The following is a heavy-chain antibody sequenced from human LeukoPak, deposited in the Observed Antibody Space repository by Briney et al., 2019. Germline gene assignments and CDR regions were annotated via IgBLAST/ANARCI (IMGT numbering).Heavy chain of an antibody. Sequence: GRSLRLSCAASGFTFSSYAMHWVRQAPGKGLEWVAVISYDGSNKYYADSVKGRFTISRDNSKNTLYLQMNSLRAEDTAVYYCARGSNYGSVWGQGTLVTVSS. CDR1: GFTFSSYA. CDR3: ARGSNYGSV. V-gene: IGHV3-30-3*01. CDR2: ISYDGSNK. D-gene: IGHD3-10*01. J-gene: IGHJ4*02.